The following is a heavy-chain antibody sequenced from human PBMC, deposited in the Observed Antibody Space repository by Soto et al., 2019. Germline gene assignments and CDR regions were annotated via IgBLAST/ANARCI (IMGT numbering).Heavy chain of an antibody. CDR3: AGSNWVATPYFDY. CDR1: GGSISSYY. Sequence: SETLSLTCTVSGGSISSYYWSWIRQPPGKGLEWIGYIYYSGSTNYNPSLKSRVTISGDTSKNQFSLKLSSVTAADAAVYYCAGSNWVATPYFDYWGQGTLVTVSS. D-gene: IGHD5-12*01. J-gene: IGHJ4*02. CDR2: IYYSGST. V-gene: IGHV4-59*08.